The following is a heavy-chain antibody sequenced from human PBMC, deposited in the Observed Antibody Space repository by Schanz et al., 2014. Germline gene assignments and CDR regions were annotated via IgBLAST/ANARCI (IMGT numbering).Heavy chain of an antibody. Sequence: EVQLVESGGGLVQPGGSLRLSCVASGFTFSNYWMTWVRQAPGKGLEWVSGISGSGASTYYADSVKGRFTISRDNSNKTVDLQMNSLRAEDTAVYYGAKGRFGELSAFDIWGQGTMVTVSS. CDR3: AKGRFGELSAFDI. J-gene: IGHJ3*02. D-gene: IGHD3-10*01. CDR2: ISGSGAST. V-gene: IGHV3-23*04. CDR1: GFTFSNYW.